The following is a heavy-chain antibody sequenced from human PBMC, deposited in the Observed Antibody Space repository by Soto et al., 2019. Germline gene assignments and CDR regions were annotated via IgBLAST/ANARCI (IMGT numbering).Heavy chain of an antibody. V-gene: IGHV3-48*01. CDR2: MSSSGTTI. Sequence: GGSLRLSCTASGFTISTYDMNWVRQAPGKGLEWVSHMSSSGTTIYYADSVKGRFTISRDNAKNSLFLQMNSLRAEDTAMYYCARDPVVASAMELDLWGQGA. J-gene: IGHJ4*02. CDR3: ARDPVVASAMELDL. D-gene: IGHD5-18*01. CDR1: GFTISTYD.